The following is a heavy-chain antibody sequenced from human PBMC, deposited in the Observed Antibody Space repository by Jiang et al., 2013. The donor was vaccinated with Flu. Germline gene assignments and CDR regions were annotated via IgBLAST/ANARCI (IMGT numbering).Heavy chain of an antibody. D-gene: IGHD4-17*01. CDR2: IIPIFGTA. CDR1: GGTFSSYA. V-gene: IGHV1-69*01. Sequence: VKVSCKASGGTFSSYATSWVRQAPGQGLEWMGGIIPIFGTANYAQKFQGRVTITADESTSTAYMELSSLRSEDTAVYYCATQGVTTYWFDPWGQGTLVTVSS. CDR3: ATQGVTTYWFDP. J-gene: IGHJ5*02.